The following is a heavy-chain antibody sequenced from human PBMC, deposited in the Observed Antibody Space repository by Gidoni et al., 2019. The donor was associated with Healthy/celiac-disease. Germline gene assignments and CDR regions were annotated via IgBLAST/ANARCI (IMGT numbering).Heavy chain of an antibody. CDR2: ISYDGSNK. J-gene: IGHJ6*02. V-gene: IGHV3-30*04. CDR3: ARVPAAIDYYYYGMDV. CDR1: GFTFSRYA. D-gene: IGHD2-2*02. Sequence: QVQLVESGGGVVQPGRSLRLSCAASGFTFSRYAMPWVRQAPGKGLEWVAVISYDGSNKYYADSVKGRFTISRDNSKNTLYLQMNSLRAEDTAVYYCARVPAAIDYYYYGMDVWGQGTTVTVSS.